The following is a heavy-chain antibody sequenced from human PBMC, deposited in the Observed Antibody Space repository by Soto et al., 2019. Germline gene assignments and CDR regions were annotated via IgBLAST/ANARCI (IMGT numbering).Heavy chain of an antibody. D-gene: IGHD3-16*01. CDR3: AREVGRGSGSYYLDY. V-gene: IGHV3-74*03. Sequence: EVQLVESGGGLVQPGGSLRLSCAASGFTFSMYWMHWVRQAPGKGLLWVSRINGDGTDTTYADSVKGRFTISRDNAKNAVYLPMNGLRAEDTAVYYCAREVGRGSGSYYLDYWGQETLVTVS. J-gene: IGHJ4*02. CDR1: GFTFSMYW. CDR2: INGDGTDT.